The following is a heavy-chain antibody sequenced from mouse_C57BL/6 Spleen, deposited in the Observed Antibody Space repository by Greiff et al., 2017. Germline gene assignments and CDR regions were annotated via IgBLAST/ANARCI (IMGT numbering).Heavy chain of an antibody. CDR2: INPSSGYT. Sequence: VQLQQSGAELAKPGASVKLSCKASGYTFTSYWMHWVKQRPGQGLEWIGYINPSSGYTKYNQKFKDKATLTADKSSSTAYMQLSSLTYEDSAVYYCARGDYDDGGAFDYWGQGTTLTVSS. J-gene: IGHJ2*01. V-gene: IGHV1-7*01. CDR1: GYTFTSYW. D-gene: IGHD2-4*01. CDR3: ARGDYDDGGAFDY.